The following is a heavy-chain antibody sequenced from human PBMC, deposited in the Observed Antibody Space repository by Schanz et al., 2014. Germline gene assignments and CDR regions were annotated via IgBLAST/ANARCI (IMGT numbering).Heavy chain of an antibody. V-gene: IGHV3-48*04. D-gene: IGHD2-8*02. CDR2: INSDGSIT. CDR3: ARDSRYCTGVDCKGDAFDL. CDR1: GFTFSSYS. Sequence: EVQLVESGGGLVQPGGSLRLSCAASGFTFSSYSMNWVRQAPGKGLVGVSRINSDGSITNYADSVKGRFTISRDSARNSLYLQMSSLTAEDTAVYHCARDSRYCTGVDCKGDAFDLWGQGTLVTVSS. J-gene: IGHJ3*01.